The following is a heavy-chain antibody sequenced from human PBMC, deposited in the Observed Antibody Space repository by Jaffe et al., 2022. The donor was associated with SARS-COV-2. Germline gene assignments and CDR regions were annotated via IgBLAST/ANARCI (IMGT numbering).Heavy chain of an antibody. CDR1: GGSFSGYY. D-gene: IGHD3-22*01. J-gene: IGHJ4*02. V-gene: IGHV4-34*01. CDR3: ARRRRWLLPHFDY. CDR2: INHSGST. Sequence: QVQLQQWGAGLLKPSETLSLTCAVYGGSFSGYYWSWIRQPPGKGLEWIGEINHSGSTNYNPSLKSRVTISVDTSKNQFSLKLSSVTAADTAVYYCARRRRWLLPHFDYWGQGTLVTVSS.